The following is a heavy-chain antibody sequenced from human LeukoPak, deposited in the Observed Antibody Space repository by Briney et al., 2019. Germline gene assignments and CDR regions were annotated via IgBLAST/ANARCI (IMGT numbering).Heavy chain of an antibody. V-gene: IGHV3-21*01. CDR3: AKVAPAGYCADY. D-gene: IGHD1-26*01. CDR1: GFTFITYN. J-gene: IGHJ4*02. CDR2: ISSTSSSYR. Sequence: GGSLRLSCAASGFTFITYNMNWVRQAPGKGLEWVSSISSTSSSYRYYADSVKGRFTISRDNSKNTLYLQMNSLRAEDTAVYYCAKVAPAGYCADYWGQGTLVTVSS.